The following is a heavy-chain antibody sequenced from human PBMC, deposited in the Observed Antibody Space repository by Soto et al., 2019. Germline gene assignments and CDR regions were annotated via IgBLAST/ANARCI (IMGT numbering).Heavy chain of an antibody. Sequence: GGSRRLSCAASGFTFSSYAMHWVRQAPGKGLEWVAVISYDGSNKYYADSVKGRFTISRDNSKNTLYLQMNSLRAEDTAVYYCARVIPDAFDIWGQGTMVTVSS. CDR2: ISYDGSNK. V-gene: IGHV3-30*04. CDR3: ARVIPDAFDI. CDR1: GFTFSSYA. J-gene: IGHJ3*02.